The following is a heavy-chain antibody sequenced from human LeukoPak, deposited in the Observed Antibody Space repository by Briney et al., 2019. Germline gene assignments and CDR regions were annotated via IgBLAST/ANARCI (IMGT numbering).Heavy chain of an antibody. CDR1: RFTFSSYW. D-gene: IGHD3-22*01. Sequence: GGSLRLSCAASRFTFSSYWMSWVRQAPGKGLEWVANIKEDGRQKYYVDSVKGRFTISRDNAKNSLYLQMNSLRAEDTAVYYCARGKRHYYDSSGYRPSDYWGQGTLVTVSS. CDR2: IKEDGRQK. V-gene: IGHV3-7*01. CDR3: ARGKRHYYDSSGYRPSDY. J-gene: IGHJ4*02.